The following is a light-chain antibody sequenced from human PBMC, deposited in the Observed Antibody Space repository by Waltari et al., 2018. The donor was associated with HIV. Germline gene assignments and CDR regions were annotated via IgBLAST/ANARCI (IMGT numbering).Light chain of an antibody. CDR1: VVAEEF. Sequence: SVDLPQPSSVSVSPGHPATISSPGDVVAEEFSRLFQQKPGQAPLLLIYRDIERPSGIPDRFSASKSGTTFTLTIIEAQTDDEAAYYCYSEPGNGRVFGGGTQLTVL. CDR3: YSEPGNGRV. J-gene: IGLJ3*02. CDR2: RDI. V-gene: IGLV3-27*01.